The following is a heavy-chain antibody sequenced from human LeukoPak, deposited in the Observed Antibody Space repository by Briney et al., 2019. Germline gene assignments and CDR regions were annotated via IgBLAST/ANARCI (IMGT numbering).Heavy chain of an antibody. CDR3: ARHWVRGFPQGFDP. CDR2: IYFADSDT. Sequence: KVGESLKISCEGSGYSFTNYWIGWVRQMPGKGLEWMGIIYFADSDTRYSPSFQGQVTISADKSSDTAYLQWNSLKASDTGMYYCARHWVRGFPQGFDPWGQGTLVTVSS. J-gene: IGHJ5*02. D-gene: IGHD3-10*01. V-gene: IGHV5-51*01. CDR1: GYSFTNYW.